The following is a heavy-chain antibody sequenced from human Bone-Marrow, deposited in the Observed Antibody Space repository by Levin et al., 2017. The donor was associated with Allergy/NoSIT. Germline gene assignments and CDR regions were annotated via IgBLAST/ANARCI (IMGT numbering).Heavy chain of an antibody. Sequence: PGESLKISCKGSGYSFTSYWISWVRQMPGKGLEWMGRIDPSDSYTNYSPSFQGHVTISADKSISTAYLQWSSLKASDTAMYYCAVPAGTGGELGGRRAFDIWGQGTMVTVSS. J-gene: IGHJ3*02. V-gene: IGHV5-10-1*01. D-gene: IGHD1-26*01. CDR2: IDPSDSYT. CDR1: GYSFTSYW. CDR3: AVPAGTGGELGGRRAFDI.